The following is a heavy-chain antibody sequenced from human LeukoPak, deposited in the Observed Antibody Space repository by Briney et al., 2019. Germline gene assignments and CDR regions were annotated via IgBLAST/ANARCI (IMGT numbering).Heavy chain of an antibody. J-gene: IGHJ4*02. D-gene: IGHD2-15*01. CDR1: GGSIRNGGYY. Sequence: SETLSLTCTVSGGSIRNGGYYWGWIRQPPGKGLEWIGSIFYSGSTYYNPSLKSRVTISVDTSKNQFSLKVSSVTAADTAVYYCARHCSGGSCYSDFDCWGQGTLVTVSS. CDR2: IFYSGST. V-gene: IGHV4-39*01. CDR3: ARHCSGGSCYSDFDC.